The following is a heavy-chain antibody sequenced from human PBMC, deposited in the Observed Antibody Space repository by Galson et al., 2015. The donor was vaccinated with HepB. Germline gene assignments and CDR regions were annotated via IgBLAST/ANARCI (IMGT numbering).Heavy chain of an antibody. CDR2: ISTNTGRP. CDR1: GHTFSDYA. Sequence: SVKVSCKASGHTFSDYAFNWVRQAPGQGLEWMGWISTNTGRPSYARGFTGRFVFSLDTSVSTAYLLISSLRADDTAVYYCARVYRPGGNCYSGAWYYSMDVWGKGTTVTVSS. D-gene: IGHD2-15*01. CDR3: ARVYRPGGNCYSGAWYYSMDV. V-gene: IGHV7-4-1*02. J-gene: IGHJ6*03.